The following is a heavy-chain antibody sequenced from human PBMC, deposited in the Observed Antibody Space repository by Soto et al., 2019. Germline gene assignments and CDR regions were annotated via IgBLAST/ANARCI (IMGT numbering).Heavy chain of an antibody. V-gene: IGHV5-51*01. D-gene: IGHD1-26*01. CDR2: IYSGRSEI. CDR3: ARRGSYETFDI. Sequence: GESLKISCKGFGYSFTTYWIGWVRQMPGGGLEWMGIIYSGRSEIRYSPAFQGHVTISADKSMSTAYLQCSNLKASDTATYFCARRGSYETFDIWGQGTMVTVSS. CDR1: GYSFTTYW. J-gene: IGHJ3*02.